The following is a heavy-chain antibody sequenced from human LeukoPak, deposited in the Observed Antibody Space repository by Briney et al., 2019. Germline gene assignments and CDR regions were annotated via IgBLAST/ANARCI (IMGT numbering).Heavy chain of an antibody. CDR1: GDSIRSYY. CDR2: IYYSGST. Sequence: KPSETLSLTCTVSGDSIRSYYWSWIRQPPGKGLEWIGYIYYSGSTKYNPSLKSRVTISVDTSKNQFSLKLSSVTAADTAVYYCARAVHYSGTSDQYTGGWYYFDFWGQGTRVTVSS. D-gene: IGHD3-10*01. J-gene: IGHJ4*02. CDR3: ARAVHYSGTSDQYTGGWYYFDF. V-gene: IGHV4-59*01.